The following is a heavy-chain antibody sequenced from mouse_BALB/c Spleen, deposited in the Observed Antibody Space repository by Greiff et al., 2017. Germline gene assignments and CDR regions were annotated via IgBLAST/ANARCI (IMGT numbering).Heavy chain of an antibody. CDR3: ARQNYGNYYYYAMDY. CDR1: GFTFSSYT. CDR2: ISNGGGST. Sequence: EVHLVESGGGLVQPGGSLKLSCAASGFTFSSYTMSWVRQTPEKRLEWVAYISNGGGSTYYPDTVKGRFTISRDNAKNTLYLQMSSLKSEDTAMYYCARQNYGNYYYYAMDYWGQGTSVTVSS. J-gene: IGHJ4*01. V-gene: IGHV5-12-2*01. D-gene: IGHD2-1*01.